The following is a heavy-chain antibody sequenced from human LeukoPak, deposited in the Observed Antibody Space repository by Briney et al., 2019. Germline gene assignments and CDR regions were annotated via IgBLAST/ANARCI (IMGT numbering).Heavy chain of an antibody. Sequence: GASVRVSCKASGYTFTGYYMHWVRQAPGQGLEWMGWINPNSGGTNYAQKFQGRVTMTRDTSISTAYMELSRLRSDDTAVYYCARDRITMVRGNNWFDPWGQGTLVTVSS. V-gene: IGHV1-2*02. D-gene: IGHD3-10*01. CDR2: INPNSGGT. CDR3: ARDRITMVRGNNWFDP. CDR1: GYTFTGYY. J-gene: IGHJ5*02.